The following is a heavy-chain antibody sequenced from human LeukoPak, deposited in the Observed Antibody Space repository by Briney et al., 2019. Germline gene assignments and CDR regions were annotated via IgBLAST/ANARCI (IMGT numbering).Heavy chain of an antibody. CDR1: GFTFSSYA. V-gene: IGHV3-23*01. D-gene: IGHD1-26*01. CDR2: ISGSGGSR. CDR3: AKDQGWVQWELFPSYFDY. J-gene: IGHJ4*02. Sequence: PGGSLRLSCAASGFTFSSYAMGWVRQAPGKGLEWVSAISGSGGSRYYADLVKGWFTISRDNYKNTLYLQMTSLRAEDTAVYYCAKDQGWVQWELFPSYFDYWGQGTLVTVSS.